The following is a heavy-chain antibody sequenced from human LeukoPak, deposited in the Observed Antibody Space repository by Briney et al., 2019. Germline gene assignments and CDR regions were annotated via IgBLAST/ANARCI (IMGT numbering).Heavy chain of an antibody. J-gene: IGHJ4*02. CDR3: ARLSSGPSADY. CDR1: GGSISSYY. D-gene: IGHD3-22*01. V-gene: IGHV4-59*08. Sequence: SETLSLTCTVSGGSISSYYWSWIRQPPGKGLEWIGYIYYSGSTNYNPSLKSRVTMSVDTSKNQFSLKLSSVTAADTAVYYCARLSSGPSADYWGQGTLVTVSS. CDR2: IYYSGST.